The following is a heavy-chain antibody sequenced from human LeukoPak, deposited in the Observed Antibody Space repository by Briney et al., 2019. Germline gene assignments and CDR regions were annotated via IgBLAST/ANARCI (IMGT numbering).Heavy chain of an antibody. Sequence: SPSETLSLTCAVSGYSISSGYYWGWIRQPQGKGLEWMGSIYHSGSTYYNPSLKSRVTISVDTSKNQFSLKLSSVTAADTALYYCARPRGDYGFRWFDPWGQGTLVTVSS. V-gene: IGHV4-38-2*01. CDR1: GYSISSGYY. CDR3: ARPRGDYGFRWFDP. J-gene: IGHJ5*02. D-gene: IGHD4-17*01. CDR2: IYHSGST.